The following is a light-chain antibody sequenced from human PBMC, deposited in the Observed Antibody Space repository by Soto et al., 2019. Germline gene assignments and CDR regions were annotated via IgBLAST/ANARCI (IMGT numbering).Light chain of an antibody. Sequence: EIVLTQSPGTLSLSLGQRATLSCRASQSVSSSYLAWYQQKPGQAPRLLIYGASSRATGIPVRFSGSGSGTDFTLTISRLEPEDFAVYYCQQYGSSTWTFGQGTKVEI. CDR2: GAS. CDR3: QQYGSSTWT. J-gene: IGKJ1*01. CDR1: QSVSSSY. V-gene: IGKV3-20*01.